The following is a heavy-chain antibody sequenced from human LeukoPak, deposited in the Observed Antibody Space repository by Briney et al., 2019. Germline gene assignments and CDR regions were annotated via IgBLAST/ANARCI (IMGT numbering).Heavy chain of an antibody. D-gene: IGHD6-19*01. CDR1: GFTFRSYA. CDR3: AKDNRRHYTSGPNPDSLH. CDR2: ISYDGSNK. V-gene: IGHV3-30-3*01. Sequence: GGSLRLFCAASGFTFRSYAMHWVRQAPGKGLEWVAAISYDGSNKYYADSVKGRFTISRDNSKNTLYLQMNSLRVEDTAFYYCAKDNRRHYTSGPNPDSLHWGQGALVTVSS. J-gene: IGHJ4*02.